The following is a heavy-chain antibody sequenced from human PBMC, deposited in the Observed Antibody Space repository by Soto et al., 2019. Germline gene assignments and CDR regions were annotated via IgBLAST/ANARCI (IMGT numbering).Heavy chain of an antibody. D-gene: IGHD1-26*01. CDR1: RGSVSSGNYC. Sequence: SETLSLTCTVSRGSVSSGNYCWSWIRQSPDKGLEWIGHIYDGGSTYSNPSLKSRVTISVDTSKNQFSLKLSSMTAADTAVYFCARGRPWELYDYWGQGTLVTVSS. V-gene: IGHV4-30-4*01. CDR2: IYDGGST. J-gene: IGHJ4*02. CDR3: ARGRPWELYDY.